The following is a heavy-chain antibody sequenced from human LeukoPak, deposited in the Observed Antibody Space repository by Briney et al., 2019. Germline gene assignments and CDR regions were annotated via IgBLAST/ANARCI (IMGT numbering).Heavy chain of an antibody. CDR3: ARRDGYGAYDI. Sequence: GESLKISCQGSGSSFTSYWIGWVRQLPGKGLEWMGIIYPGDSDARYSPSFEGQVTISADKSISTASLQWSSLKASDTAMYYCARRDGYGAYDIWGQGTMVTVSS. CDR2: IYPGDSDA. J-gene: IGHJ3*02. CDR1: GSSFTSYW. D-gene: IGHD5-24*01. V-gene: IGHV5-51*01.